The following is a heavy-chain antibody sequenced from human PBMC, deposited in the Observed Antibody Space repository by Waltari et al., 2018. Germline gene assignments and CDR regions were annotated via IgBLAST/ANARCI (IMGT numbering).Heavy chain of an antibody. Sequence: QVQLQQWGAGLLKPSETLSLTCAVYGGSFSGYYWSWIRQPPGKGLEWIGEINHSGSTNYNPSLKSRVTISVDTSKNQFSLKLSSVTAADTALYYCARRGFYDSSGYSSVPSDYWGQGTLVTVSS. J-gene: IGHJ4*02. D-gene: IGHD3-22*01. CDR2: INHSGST. CDR1: GGSFSGYY. V-gene: IGHV4-34*01. CDR3: ARRGFYDSSGYSSVPSDY.